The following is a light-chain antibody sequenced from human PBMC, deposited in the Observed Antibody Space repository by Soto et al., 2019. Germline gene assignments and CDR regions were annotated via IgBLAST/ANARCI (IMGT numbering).Light chain of an antibody. CDR3: SSYAGSNNFVV. Sequence: QSALTQPPSASGSPGQSVTISCTGTSSDVGGYNYVSWYQQHPGKAPKLMIYEVSKRPSGVPDRFSGSKSGNTASLTVSGLQPEDEADYYCSSYAGSNNFVVFGGRTKLTVL. CDR1: SSDVGGYNY. J-gene: IGLJ2*01. CDR2: EVS. V-gene: IGLV2-8*01.